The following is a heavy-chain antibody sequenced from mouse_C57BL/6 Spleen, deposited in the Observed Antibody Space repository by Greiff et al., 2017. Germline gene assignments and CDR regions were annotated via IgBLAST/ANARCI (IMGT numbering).Heavy chain of an antibody. D-gene: IGHD2-4*01. CDR3: ARQHYDYDGWFAY. Sequence: EVKLVESGGDLVKPGGSLKLSCAASGFTFSSYGMSWVRQTPDKRLEWVATISSGGSYTYYPDSVKGRFTISRDNAKNTLYLQMSSLKSEDTAMYYCARQHYDYDGWFAYWGQGTLVTVSA. V-gene: IGHV5-6*01. CDR1: GFTFSSYG. J-gene: IGHJ3*01. CDR2: ISSGGSYT.